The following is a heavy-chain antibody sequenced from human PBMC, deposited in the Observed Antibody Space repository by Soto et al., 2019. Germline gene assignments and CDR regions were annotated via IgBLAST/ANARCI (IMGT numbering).Heavy chain of an antibody. Sequence: GSLRLSCAASGFTFSSYAMSWVRQAPGKGLEWVSAISGSGGSTYYADSVKGRFTISRDNSKNTLYLQMNSLRAEDTAVYYCAKDLYDYVWGSSSSSDYWGQGTLVTVSS. J-gene: IGHJ4*02. CDR3: AKDLYDYVWGSSSSSDY. CDR2: ISGSGGST. CDR1: GFTFSSYA. D-gene: IGHD3-16*01. V-gene: IGHV3-23*01.